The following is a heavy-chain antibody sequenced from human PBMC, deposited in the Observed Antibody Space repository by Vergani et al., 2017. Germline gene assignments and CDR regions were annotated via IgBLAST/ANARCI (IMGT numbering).Heavy chain of an antibody. CDR2: INHSGST. D-gene: IGHD6-19*01. CDR1: GGSFSGYY. J-gene: IGHJ4*02. V-gene: IGHV4-34*01. Sequence: QVQLQQWGAGLLKPSETLSLTCAVYGGSFSGYYWSWIRQPPGKGLEWIGEINHSGSTNYNPSLKSRVTISVDTSKNQFSLKLSSVTAADTAVYYCARQGARIAVAGYIPYWGQGTLVTVSS. CDR3: ARQGARIAVAGYIPY.